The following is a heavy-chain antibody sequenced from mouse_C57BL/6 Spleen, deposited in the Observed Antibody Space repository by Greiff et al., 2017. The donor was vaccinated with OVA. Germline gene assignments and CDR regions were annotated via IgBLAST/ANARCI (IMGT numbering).Heavy chain of an antibody. J-gene: IGHJ4*01. V-gene: IGHV3-6*01. CDR3: ARDDYDVGAMDY. Sequence: DVKLQESGPGLVKPSQSLSLTCSVTGYSITSGYYWNWIRQFPGNKLEWMGYISYDGNNNYNPSLKNRISITRDTSKNQFFLKLNSVTTEDTATYYCARDDYDVGAMDYWGQGTSVTVSS. CDR1: GYSITSGYY. D-gene: IGHD2-4*01. CDR2: ISYDGNN.